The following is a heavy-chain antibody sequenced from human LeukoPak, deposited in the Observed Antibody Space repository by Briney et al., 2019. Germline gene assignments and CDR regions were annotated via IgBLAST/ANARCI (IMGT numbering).Heavy chain of an antibody. V-gene: IGHV3-30*03. Sequence: PGGSLRLSCAASGFTFSSYGMRWVRQAPGKGLEWVAVISYDGSNKYYADSVKGRFTISRDNSKNTLYLQMNSLRAEDTAVYYCASGRQLGYWGQGTLVTVSS. CDR3: ASGRQLGY. CDR2: ISYDGSNK. D-gene: IGHD6-13*01. CDR1: GFTFSSYG. J-gene: IGHJ4*02.